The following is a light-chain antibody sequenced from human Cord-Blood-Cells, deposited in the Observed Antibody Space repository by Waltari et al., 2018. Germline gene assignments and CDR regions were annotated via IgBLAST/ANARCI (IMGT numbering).Light chain of an antibody. CDR3: QQYNNWPYT. J-gene: IGKJ2*01. V-gene: IGKV3-15*01. CDR2: GAS. CDR1: QSVSSN. Sequence: EIVMTQSPATLHVSPWVRATLSCRASQSVSSNLAWYQQKPGQAPRLLIYGASTRATGIPARFSGSGSGTEFTLTISSLQSEDFAVYYCQQYNNWPYTFGQGTKLEIK.